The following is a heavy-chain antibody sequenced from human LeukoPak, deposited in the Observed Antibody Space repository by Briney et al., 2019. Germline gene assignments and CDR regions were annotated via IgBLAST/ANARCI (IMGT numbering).Heavy chain of an antibody. D-gene: IGHD4-17*01. J-gene: IGHJ3*02. CDR3: ARDTIHYGDYVGSAFDI. Sequence: ASVKVSCKASGYTFTSYGISWVRQAPGRGLEWMGWISAYNGNTNYAQKLQGRVTMTTDTSTSTAYMELRSLRSDDTAVYYCARDTIHYGDYVGSAFDIWGQGTMVTVSS. CDR2: ISAYNGNT. V-gene: IGHV1-18*01. CDR1: GYTFTSYG.